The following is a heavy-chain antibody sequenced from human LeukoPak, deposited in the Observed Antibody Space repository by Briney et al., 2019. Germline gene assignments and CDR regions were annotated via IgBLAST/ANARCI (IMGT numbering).Heavy chain of an antibody. V-gene: IGHV3-23*01. CDR2: ISGSGGST. Sequence: RGSLRLSCAASGFTFSSYAMSWLRQDPGKGLEWVSAISGSGGSTYYADSVKGRFTISRDNSKNTLYLQMNSLRAEDTAVYYCAKDPKESPALDYWGQGTLVTVSS. CDR3: AKDPKESPALDY. J-gene: IGHJ4*02. D-gene: IGHD6-25*01. CDR1: GFTFSSYA.